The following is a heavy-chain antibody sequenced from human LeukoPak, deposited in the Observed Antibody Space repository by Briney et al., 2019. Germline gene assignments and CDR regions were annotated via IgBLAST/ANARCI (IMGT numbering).Heavy chain of an antibody. CDR3: ASLAGMATMDLLGLG. CDR1: GGSFSAYY. J-gene: IGHJ4*02. Sequence: SETLSLTCAVYGGSFSAYYWSWIRQPPGKGLEWIGEIDHSGSTNYNPSLKSRVTISVDTSKNQFSLKLSSVTAADTAVYYCASLAGMATMDLLGLGWGQGTLVTVSS. D-gene: IGHD5-24*01. V-gene: IGHV4-34*01. CDR2: IDHSGST.